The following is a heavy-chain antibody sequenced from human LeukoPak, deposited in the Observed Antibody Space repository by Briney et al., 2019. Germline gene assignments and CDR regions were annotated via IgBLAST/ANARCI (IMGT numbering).Heavy chain of an antibody. CDR1: GFTFSSYS. J-gene: IGHJ4*02. V-gene: IGHV3-21*01. CDR3: AGYDYVWGSYRSSDY. D-gene: IGHD3-16*02. CDR2: ISSSSSYI. Sequence: GGSLRLSCAASGFTFSSYSMNWVRQAPGKGLEWVSSISSSSSYIYYADSVKGRFTISRDNAKSSLYLQMNSLRAEDTAVYYCAGYDYVWGSYRSSDYWGQGTLVTVSS.